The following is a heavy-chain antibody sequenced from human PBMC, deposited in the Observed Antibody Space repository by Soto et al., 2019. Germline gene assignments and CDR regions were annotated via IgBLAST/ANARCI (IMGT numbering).Heavy chain of an antibody. D-gene: IGHD6-13*01. CDR1: GFTFSSYW. Sequence: EVQLVESGGGLVQPGGSLRLSCAASGFTFSSYWMSWVRQAPVKGLEWVGNIKQDGSEKNYVDFVEGRFTISRDNAENSLYLQMKSLRDEDAAVYYGARVASAGRGWDVWGQGTTVVVSS. V-gene: IGHV3-7*01. J-gene: IGHJ6*02. CDR3: ARVASAGRGWDV. CDR2: IKQDGSEK.